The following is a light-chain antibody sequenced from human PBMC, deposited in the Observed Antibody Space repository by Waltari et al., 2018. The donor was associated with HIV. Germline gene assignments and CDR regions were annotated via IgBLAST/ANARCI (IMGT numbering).Light chain of an antibody. J-gene: IGLJ3*02. CDR2: EVT. V-gene: IGLV2-8*01. CDR1: SSDIGAYDS. CDR3: SSYGDSLRVL. Sequence: QSALTQPPSASGSLGQSVTISCTGSSSDIGAYDSVSWFQHTPRSAPKLLLYEVTRRPSTVSERFAGASSGSTAFLTVAGLQPDDEATYFCSSYGDSLRVLFGGGTNVTVL.